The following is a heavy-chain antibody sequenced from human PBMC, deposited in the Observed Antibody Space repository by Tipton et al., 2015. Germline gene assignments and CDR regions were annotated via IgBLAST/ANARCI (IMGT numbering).Heavy chain of an antibody. CDR1: GFSFTTYN. Sequence: VQLVQSGGGLIQPGGSLRLSCAASGFSFTTYNMIWVRQAPGKGLEWVSLITSSGNFIYYADSVKGRFTISRDNAQNSLFLQMNSLRAEDTAFYYCAREGSSWYFGVYWGQGTLVSVSS. CDR3: AREGSSWYFGVY. CDR2: ITSSGNFI. D-gene: IGHD6-13*01. J-gene: IGHJ4*02. V-gene: IGHV3-21*04.